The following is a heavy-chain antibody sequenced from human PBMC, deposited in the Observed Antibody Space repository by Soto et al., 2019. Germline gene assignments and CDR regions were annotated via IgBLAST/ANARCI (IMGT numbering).Heavy chain of an antibody. CDR2: INYSGST. J-gene: IGHJ6*02. CDR1: GGSFSGYY. V-gene: IGHV4-34*01. CDR3: ARRNCFYGVDF. Sequence: AETLSLTCAVSGGSFSGYYWGCFRQAPGKWLEWVGEINYSGSTNYNPSLKRRVTISVDTSKNQVSLKVTYVTAADTAMYYCARRNCFYGVDFWGQGTTVTVSS.